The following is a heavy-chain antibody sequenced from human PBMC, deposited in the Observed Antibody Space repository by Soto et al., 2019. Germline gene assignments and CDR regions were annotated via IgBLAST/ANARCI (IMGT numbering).Heavy chain of an antibody. CDR3: ARWVSGSFDF. CDR2: INYSGST. V-gene: IGHV4-59*01. J-gene: IGHJ4*02. D-gene: IGHD6-19*01. CDR1: GGSISSNY. Sequence: PSETLSLTCTVSGGSISSNYWSWIRQLPGRGLEWIGYINYSGSTYYNPSLKSRVTISVDTSKNQFSLRLSSVTAADTAVYYCARWVSGSFDFWGQGTLVTVSS.